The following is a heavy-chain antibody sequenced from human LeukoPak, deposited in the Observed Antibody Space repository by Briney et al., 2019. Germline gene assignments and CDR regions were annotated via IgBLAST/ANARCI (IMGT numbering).Heavy chain of an antibody. CDR2: IWYDGSNK. J-gene: IGHJ4*02. CDR1: GFTFSSYG. Sequence: PGTSLRLSCAASGFTFSSYGMHWVRQAPGKGLEWVAVIWYDGSNKYYADSVKGRFTISRDTPKNTLYLQMNSLRAGDTAVYYCARDRSVRYFDYWGQGALVTVSS. V-gene: IGHV3-33*01. D-gene: IGHD2-15*01. CDR3: ARDRSVRYFDY.